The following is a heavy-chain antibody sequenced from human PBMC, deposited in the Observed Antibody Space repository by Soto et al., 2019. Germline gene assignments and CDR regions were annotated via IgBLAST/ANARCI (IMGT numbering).Heavy chain of an antibody. Sequence: PSETLSLTCTVSGGSISSGGYYWSWIRQHPGKGLEWIGYIYYSGSTYYNPSLKSRVTISVDTSKNQFSLKLSSVTAADTAVYYCARTEKYSSGLMNWGQGTLVTVSS. V-gene: IGHV4-31*03. CDR1: GGSISSGGYY. CDR3: ARTEKYSSGLMN. J-gene: IGHJ4*02. D-gene: IGHD6-25*01. CDR2: IYYSGST.